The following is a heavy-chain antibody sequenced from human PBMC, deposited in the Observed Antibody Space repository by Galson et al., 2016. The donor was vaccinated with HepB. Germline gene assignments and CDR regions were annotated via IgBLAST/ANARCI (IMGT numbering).Heavy chain of an antibody. D-gene: IGHD3-9*01. Sequence: SLRLSCAPSGFIFSTYPMHWVRQAPGKGLEWVAGTSFDGRDKYYADSVKDRFTISRDNFRNTLYLEMNGLRDDDTAVYYCVRDGPRVDPYFDRFTYGMDVWGQGTTVTVSS. J-gene: IGHJ6*02. CDR3: VRDGPRVDPYFDRFTYGMDV. V-gene: IGHV3-30*04. CDR2: TSFDGRDK. CDR1: GFIFSTYP.